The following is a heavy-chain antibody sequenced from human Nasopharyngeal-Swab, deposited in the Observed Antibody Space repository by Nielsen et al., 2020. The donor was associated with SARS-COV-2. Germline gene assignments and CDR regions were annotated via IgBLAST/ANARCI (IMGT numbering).Heavy chain of an antibody. J-gene: IGHJ4*02. D-gene: IGHD2-2*01. V-gene: IGHV3-23*01. CDR3: AKSAGIVVPAAMLGTIDY. Sequence: GESLKISCAASGFTFSSYAMSWVRQAPGKGLEWVSAISGSGGSPYYADSVKGRFTISRDNSKNPLYLQMNSLRAEDTAVYYCAKSAGIVVPAAMLGTIDYWGQGTLVTVSS. CDR2: ISGSGGSP. CDR1: GFTFSSYA.